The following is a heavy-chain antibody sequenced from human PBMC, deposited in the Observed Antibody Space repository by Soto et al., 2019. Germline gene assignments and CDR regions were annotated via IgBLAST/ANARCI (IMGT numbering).Heavy chain of an antibody. CDR1: GGSFSGYS. CDR3: ARDADILTGSDAFDI. V-gene: IGHV4-34*01. D-gene: IGHD3-9*01. Sequence: PSETLSLTCAVYGGSFSGYSWTWIRQPPGTGLEWIGEINHSGSTNYNPSLKSRVTISVDTSKNQFSLKLSSVTAADTAVYYCARDADILTGSDAFDIWGQGTMVTVSS. CDR2: INHSGST. J-gene: IGHJ3*02.